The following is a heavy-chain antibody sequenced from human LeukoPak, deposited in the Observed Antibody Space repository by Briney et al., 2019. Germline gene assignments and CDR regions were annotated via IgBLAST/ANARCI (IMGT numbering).Heavy chain of an antibody. D-gene: IGHD3-10*01. CDR1: GFTFSSYG. Sequence: GRSLRLSCAASGFTFSSYGMHWVRQAPGKGLEWVAVIWYDGSNKYYAGSVKGRFTISRDNSKNTLYLQMNSLRAEDTAVYYCARGSDGGWFDPWGQGTLVTVSS. CDR3: ARGSDGGWFDP. J-gene: IGHJ5*02. CDR2: IWYDGSNK. V-gene: IGHV3-33*01.